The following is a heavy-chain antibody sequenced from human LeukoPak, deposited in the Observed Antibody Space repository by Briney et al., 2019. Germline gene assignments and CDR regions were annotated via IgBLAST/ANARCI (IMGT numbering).Heavy chain of an antibody. CDR3: ARDPPYGSGMPSYYFDY. CDR2: ISYDGINK. CDR1: GFTFSSYG. J-gene: IGHJ4*02. D-gene: IGHD3-10*01. Sequence: GGSLRLSCVVSGFTFSSYGMHWVRQAPGKGLEWVALISYDGINKYYADSVKGRFTISRDNPKNTLYLQMNSLRAEDTAVYYCARDPPYGSGMPSYYFDYWGQGTLVTVSS. V-gene: IGHV3-30*03.